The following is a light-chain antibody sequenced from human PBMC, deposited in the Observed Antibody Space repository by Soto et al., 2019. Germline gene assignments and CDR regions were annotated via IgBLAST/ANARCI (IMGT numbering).Light chain of an antibody. Sequence: PGERATLSCRATQTLSRSWLAWYQHKAGQAPRLLVSGASRRATGIPDRFSGGGAGTDFTLTISRLEPEDFAVYYCQQYGSSPTFGEGTRLEIK. J-gene: IGKJ5*01. CDR1: QTLSRSW. V-gene: IGKV3-20*01. CDR2: GAS. CDR3: QQYGSSPT.